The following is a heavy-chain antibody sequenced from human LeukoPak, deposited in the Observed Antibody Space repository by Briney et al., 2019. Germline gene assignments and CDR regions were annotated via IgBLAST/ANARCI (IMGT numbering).Heavy chain of an antibody. CDR2: LYYSGST. Sequence: SETLSLTCTVSGGSISSTTYYWGWIRQPPGKGLEWIGSLYYSGSTYYNPSLKSRVTMSVDTSKNQFSLKLSSVTAADTAVYYCARQWGFDYSFDWYFDLWGRGILVTVSS. V-gene: IGHV4-39*01. D-gene: IGHD4-11*01. CDR1: GGSISSTTYY. J-gene: IGHJ2*01. CDR3: ARQWGFDYSFDWYFDL.